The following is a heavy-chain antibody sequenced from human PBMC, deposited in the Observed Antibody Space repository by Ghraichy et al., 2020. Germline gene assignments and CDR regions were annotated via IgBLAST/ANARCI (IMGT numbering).Heavy chain of an antibody. D-gene: IGHD3-10*01. CDR1: GFTFDDYA. Sequence: GGSLRLSCAASGFTFDDYAMHWVRQAPGKGLEWVSGISWNSGSIGYADSVKGRFTISRDNAKNSLYLQMNSLRAEDTALYYCAKEQLWFGELLPSGMDVWGQGTTVTVSS. CDR3: AKEQLWFGELLPSGMDV. CDR2: ISWNSGSI. V-gene: IGHV3-9*01. J-gene: IGHJ6*02.